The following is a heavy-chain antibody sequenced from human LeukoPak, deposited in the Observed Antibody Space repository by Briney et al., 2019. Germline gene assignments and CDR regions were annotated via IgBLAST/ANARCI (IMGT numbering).Heavy chain of an antibody. V-gene: IGHV4-4*09. CDR1: GGSISSYY. CDR2: IYTSGST. D-gene: IGHD1-1*01. CDR3: ARHGNYYYYMDV. J-gene: IGHJ6*03. Sequence: SETLSLTCTVSGGSISSYYWSWIRQPPGKGLEWIGYIYTSGSTNYNPSLKSRVTISVDTSKNQFSLKLSSVTAADTAVYYCARHGNYYYYMDVWGKGTTVTVSS.